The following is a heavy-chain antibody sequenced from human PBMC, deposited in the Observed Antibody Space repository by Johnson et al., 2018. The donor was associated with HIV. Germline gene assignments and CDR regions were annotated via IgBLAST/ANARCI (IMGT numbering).Heavy chain of an antibody. CDR3: AGPLVVITPAGAFDI. D-gene: IGHD3-22*01. CDR1: GFTFSSFE. J-gene: IGHJ3*02. Sequence: EVQLMESGGGLVQPEGSLRLSCAASGFTFSSFEMNWVRQAPGKGLEWVSYVSSSGSTIYYADSVKGRFTISRDNAKNSLFLQMNSLRAEDTAVYYCAGPLVVITPAGAFDIWGQGTLVTVSS. V-gene: IGHV3-48*03. CDR2: VSSSGSTI.